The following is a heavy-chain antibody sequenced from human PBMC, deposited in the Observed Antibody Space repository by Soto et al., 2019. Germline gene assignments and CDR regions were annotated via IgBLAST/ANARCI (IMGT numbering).Heavy chain of an antibody. CDR2: ISSSSYTI. J-gene: IGHJ4*02. V-gene: IGHV3-48*01. D-gene: IGHD2-21*02. CDR3: ARDPATATFDC. CDR1: GFSFSSYS. Sequence: EVQLVESGGGLVQPGGSLRLSCAASGFSFSSYSMNWVRQAPGKGLEWVSYISSSSYTIYYADSVKGRFTISRDNVKNSLYLQMKGLRAEDTDVYYCARDPATATFDCWGKGTLVTVSS.